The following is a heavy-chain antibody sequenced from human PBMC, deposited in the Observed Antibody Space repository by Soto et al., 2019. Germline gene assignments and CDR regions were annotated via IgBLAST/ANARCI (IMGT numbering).Heavy chain of an antibody. V-gene: IGHV3-9*01. D-gene: IGHD6-13*01. CDR3: AKDRESIAAANGPDY. J-gene: IGHJ4*02. Sequence: EVQLVESGGGLVQPGRSLRLSCAASGFTFDDYAMHWVRQAPGKGLEWVSGISWNSGSIGYADSVKGRFTISRDNAKNSLYLQMNSLRAEDTTLYYCAKDRESIAAANGPDYCGQGTLVTGSS. CDR2: ISWNSGSI. CDR1: GFTFDDYA.